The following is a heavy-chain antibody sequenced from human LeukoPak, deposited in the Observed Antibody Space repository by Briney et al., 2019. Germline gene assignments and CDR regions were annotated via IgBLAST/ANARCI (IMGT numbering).Heavy chain of an antibody. Sequence: SETLSLTCTVSGGSISSGGYYWSWIRQHPGKGLEWIGYIYYSGSTYYNPSLKSRVTTSVDTSKNQFSLKLSSVTAADTAVYYCARGRYSSGWYRYFDLWGRGTLVTVSS. J-gene: IGHJ2*01. CDR1: GGSISSGGYY. CDR3: ARGRYSSGWYRYFDL. V-gene: IGHV4-61*08. CDR2: IYYSGST. D-gene: IGHD6-19*01.